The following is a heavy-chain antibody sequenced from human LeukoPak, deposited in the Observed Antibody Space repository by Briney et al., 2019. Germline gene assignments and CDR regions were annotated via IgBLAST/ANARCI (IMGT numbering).Heavy chain of an antibody. CDR3: AKGRGYCTGGSCYSDY. CDR1: GITLSVYW. D-gene: IGHD2-15*01. V-gene: IGHV3-7*03. Sequence: PGGSLRLSCAASGITLSVYWMSWVRQAPGKGLEWVANIKQDGSEKYYRDSVQGRFTISRDNAKNSLYLQMNSLRVEDTAIYYCAKGRGYCTGGSCYSDYWGQGTLVTVSS. J-gene: IGHJ4*02. CDR2: IKQDGSEK.